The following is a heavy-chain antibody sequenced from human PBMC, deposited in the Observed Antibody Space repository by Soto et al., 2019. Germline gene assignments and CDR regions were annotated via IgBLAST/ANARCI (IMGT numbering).Heavy chain of an antibody. J-gene: IGHJ6*02. CDR3: ARTAAAGKYYYGMDV. CDR2: IYPGDSDT. CDR1: GYSFTSYW. Sequence: GESLKISCKGSGYSFTSYWIVWVRQMPGKGLEWMGIIYPGDSDTRYSPSFQGQVTISADKSISTAYLQWSSLKASDTAMYYCARTAAAGKYYYGMDVWGQGTKVTVSS. V-gene: IGHV5-51*01. D-gene: IGHD6-13*01.